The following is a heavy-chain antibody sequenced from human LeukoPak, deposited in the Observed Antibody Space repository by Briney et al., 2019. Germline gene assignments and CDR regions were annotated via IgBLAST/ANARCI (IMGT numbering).Heavy chain of an antibody. V-gene: IGHV3-53*01. J-gene: IGHJ5*02. CDR3: AADREPTDPYKWVDP. CDR2: IYSGGST. Sequence: GGSLRLSCAASGFTVRSNYMSWVRQAPGKGLEWVSVIYSGGSTNYADSVKGRFTISRDNSKNTLYLQMNSLRAEDTAVYYCAADREPTDPYKWVDPWGQGTQVIVSS. D-gene: IGHD1-1*01. CDR1: GFTVRSNY.